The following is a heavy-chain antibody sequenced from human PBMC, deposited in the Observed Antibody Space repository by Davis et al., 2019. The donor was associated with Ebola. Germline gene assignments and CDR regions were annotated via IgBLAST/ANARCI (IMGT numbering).Heavy chain of an antibody. CDR1: GFTFTSSA. CDR2: IVVGSGNT. J-gene: IGHJ4*02. CDR3: TRRVGDNSGGYFDS. D-gene: IGHD2-15*01. V-gene: IGHV1-58*02. Sequence: SVKVSCKASGFTFTSSAMQWVRQARGQRLEWIGWIVVGSGNTNYAQKFQERVTITRDMSTSTAYMELSSLRSEDTAVYYCTRRVGDNSGGYFDSWGQGNLVTVSS.